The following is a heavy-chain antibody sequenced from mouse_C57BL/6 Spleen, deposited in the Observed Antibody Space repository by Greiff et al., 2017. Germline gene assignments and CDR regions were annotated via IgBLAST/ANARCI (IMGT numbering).Heavy chain of an antibody. J-gene: IGHJ1*03. V-gene: IGHV1-82*01. CDR3: ARSPYYYGSSYWYFDV. CDR2: IYPGDGDT. D-gene: IGHD1-1*01. CDR1: GYAFSSSW. Sequence: VQLQQSGPELVKPGASVKISCKASGYAFSSSWMNWVKQRPGKGLEWIGRIYPGDGDTNYNGKFKGKATLTADKSSSTAYMQLSSLTSEDSAVYFCARSPYYYGSSYWYFDVWGTGTTGTVSS.